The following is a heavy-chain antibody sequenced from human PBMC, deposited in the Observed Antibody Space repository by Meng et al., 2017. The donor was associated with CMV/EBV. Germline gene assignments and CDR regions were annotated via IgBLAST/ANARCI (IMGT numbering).Heavy chain of an antibody. J-gene: IGHJ4*02. D-gene: IGHD6-6*01. CDR3: ASSIAARPRPFDY. CDR2: IIPIFGTA. V-gene: IGHV1-69*05. Sequence: KASGGTFHSYAISWVRQAPGHGLEWMGGIIPIFGTANYAQKFQGRVTITTDESTSTAYMELSSLRSEDTAVYYCASSIAARPRPFDYWGQGTLVTVSS. CDR1: GGTFHSYA.